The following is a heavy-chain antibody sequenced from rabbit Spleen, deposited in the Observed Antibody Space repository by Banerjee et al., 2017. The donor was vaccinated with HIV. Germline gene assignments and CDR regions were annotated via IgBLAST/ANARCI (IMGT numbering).Heavy chain of an antibody. V-gene: IGHV1S40*01. CDR1: GFSFSNKAV. D-gene: IGHD1-1*01. CDR2: INAVTGKA. Sequence: QSLEESGGDLVKPGASLTLTCTASGFSFSNKAVMCWVRQAPGKGLEWIACINAVTGKAVYASWAKGRFTFSKTSSTTVTLQVTSLTVADTATCFCARDLLGVIGWNFNLWGPGTLVTVS. J-gene: IGHJ4*01. CDR3: ARDLLGVIGWNFNL.